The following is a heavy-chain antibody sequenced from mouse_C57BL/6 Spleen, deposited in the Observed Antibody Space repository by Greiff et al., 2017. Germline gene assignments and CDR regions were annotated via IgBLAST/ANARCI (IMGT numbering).Heavy chain of an antibody. V-gene: IGHV1-42*01. CDR3: ARGDGSSTYFDY. CDR1: GYSFTGYY. J-gene: IGHJ2*01. CDR2: INPSTGGT. Sequence: VQLQQSGPELVKPGASVKISCKASGYSFTGYYMNWVKQSPEKSLEWIGEINPSTGGTTYNQKFKAKATLTVDKSSSTAYMQLKSLTSEDSAVYYCARGDGSSTYFDYWGQGTTLTVSS. D-gene: IGHD1-1*01.